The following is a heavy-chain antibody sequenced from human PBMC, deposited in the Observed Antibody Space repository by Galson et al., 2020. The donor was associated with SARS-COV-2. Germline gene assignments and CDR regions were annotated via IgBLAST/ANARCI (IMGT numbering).Heavy chain of an antibody. D-gene: IGHD5-18*01. CDR1: GGSLSSSSYY. Sequence: SETLSLTCTVSGGSLSSSSYYWGWIRQPPGKGLEWIGTIYHRGTTYYNPSLRGRVTISVDTSKNQFSLRLNSVTATDTAIYYCANNGYNYAQGWFDPWGQGTLVAVSS. J-gene: IGHJ5*02. V-gene: IGHV4-39*01. CDR3: ANNGYNYAQGWFDP. CDR2: IYHRGTT.